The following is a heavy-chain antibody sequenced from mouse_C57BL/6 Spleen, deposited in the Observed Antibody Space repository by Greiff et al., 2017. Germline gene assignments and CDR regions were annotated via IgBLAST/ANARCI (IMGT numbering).Heavy chain of an antibody. Sequence: EVQLQESGAELVKPGASVKLSCTASGFNIKDYYMHWVKQRTEQGLEWIGRIDPEDGETKYAPKFQGKATLTVDKPSSTAYMQLSSLTSEDSAVYYCARSYGSYFDYWGQGTTLTVSS. J-gene: IGHJ2*01. D-gene: IGHD1-1*01. V-gene: IGHV14-2*01. CDR2: IDPEDGET. CDR1: GFNIKDYY. CDR3: ARSYGSYFDY.